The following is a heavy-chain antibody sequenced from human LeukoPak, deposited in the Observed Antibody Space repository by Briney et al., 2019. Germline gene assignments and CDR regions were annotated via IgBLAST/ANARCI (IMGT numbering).Heavy chain of an antibody. J-gene: IGHJ4*02. CDR3: AKDLVIAVAGNHDY. Sequence: GGSLRLSCAASGFTVSSNYMSWVRQAPGKGLEWVSVIYSGGSTYYADSVKGRFTISRDNSKNTLYLQMNSLRAEDTAVYYCAKDLVIAVAGNHDYWGQGTLVTVSS. V-gene: IGHV3-66*01. D-gene: IGHD6-19*01. CDR1: GFTVSSNY. CDR2: IYSGGST.